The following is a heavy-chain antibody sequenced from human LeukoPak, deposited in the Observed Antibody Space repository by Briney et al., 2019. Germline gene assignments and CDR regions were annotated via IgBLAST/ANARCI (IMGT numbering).Heavy chain of an antibody. CDR1: GYTFTSYY. CDR3: ARELDIGVAVAGTGAWDY. J-gene: IGHJ4*02. D-gene: IGHD6-19*01. CDR2: INPSGGST. V-gene: IGHV1-46*01. Sequence: ASVKVSCKASGYTFTSYYMHWVRQAPGQGLEWMGIINPSGGSTSYAQKFQGRVTMTRDTSTSTVYMELSSLRSEDTAVYYCARELDIGVAVAGTGAWDYWGQGTLVTASS.